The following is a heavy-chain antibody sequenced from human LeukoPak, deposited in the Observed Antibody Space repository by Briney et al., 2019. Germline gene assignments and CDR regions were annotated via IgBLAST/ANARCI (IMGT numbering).Heavy chain of an antibody. J-gene: IGHJ4*02. CDR3: ARGYCSGGSCYGGDY. CDR2: IRSKEDSETT. D-gene: IGHD2-15*01. Sequence: GGSRRLSCAASGFTFTDHYMDWVRHAPEAGLGWVGRIRSKEDSETTEYDESEKGRFTISRADSNNSVYLRMSSLATKDTAVYYCARGYCSGGSCYGGDYGGKGNLVTVSS. V-gene: IGHV3-72*01. CDR1: GFTFTDHY.